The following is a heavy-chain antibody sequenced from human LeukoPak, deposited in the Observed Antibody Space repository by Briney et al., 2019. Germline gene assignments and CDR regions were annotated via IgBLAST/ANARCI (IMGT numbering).Heavy chain of an antibody. CDR1: GGSISSGGYY. J-gene: IGHJ6*03. CDR3: ARGDYDFWSGSPYYYYYYMDV. D-gene: IGHD3-3*01. Sequence: PSHTLSLTCTVSGGSISSGGYYWSWIRQHPGKGLEWIGYIYYSGSTYYNPSLKSRVTISVDTSKNQFSLKLSSVTAADTAVYYCARGDYDFWSGSPYYYYYYMDVWGKGTTVTVSS. V-gene: IGHV4-31*03. CDR2: IYYSGST.